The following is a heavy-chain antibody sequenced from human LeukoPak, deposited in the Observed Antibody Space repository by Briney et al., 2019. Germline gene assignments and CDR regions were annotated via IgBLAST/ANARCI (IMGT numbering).Heavy chain of an antibody. CDR3: ARDRNSGSYCSDY. CDR1: GYTFTSYY. V-gene: IGHV1-46*01. D-gene: IGHD1-26*01. CDR2: INPSSGYT. Sequence: ASVKVSCKASGYTFTSYYIHWVRQAPGQGPEWVGIINPSSGYTTYAQKFQGRVTMARDTSTSTVYMELSSLRSEDTAVYYCARDRNSGSYCSDYWGQGTRVTVSS. J-gene: IGHJ4*02.